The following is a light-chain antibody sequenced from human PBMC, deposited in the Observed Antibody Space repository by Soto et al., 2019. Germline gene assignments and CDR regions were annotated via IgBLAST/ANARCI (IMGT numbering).Light chain of an antibody. CDR1: QSVSSSY. Sequence: EIVLTQSPGTLSLSPGERVTLSCRASQSVSSSYLAWYQQKPGQAPRLLIYGASRRAAGIPDRFSGSGSGTDFTLTISRLEPEDFAVYYCQRYGRSPYTFGRGTKLVIK. J-gene: IGKJ2*01. CDR2: GAS. CDR3: QRYGRSPYT. V-gene: IGKV3-20*01.